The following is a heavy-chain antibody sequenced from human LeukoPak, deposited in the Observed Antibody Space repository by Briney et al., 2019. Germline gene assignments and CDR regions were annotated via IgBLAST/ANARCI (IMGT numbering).Heavy chain of an antibody. CDR1: GFAFGDYT. CDR2: ISWNSGSI. V-gene: IGHV3-43*01. Sequence: PGGSLRLSCAVSGFAFGDYTMHWVRQPPGKGLEWVSLISWNSGSIKYTESVKGRFTISRDNSKNSLYLQMSSLRTEDTALYYCARDIYDSGDFRGDFWGQGTLVTVSS. CDR3: ARDIYDSGDFRGDF. D-gene: IGHD3-22*01. J-gene: IGHJ4*02.